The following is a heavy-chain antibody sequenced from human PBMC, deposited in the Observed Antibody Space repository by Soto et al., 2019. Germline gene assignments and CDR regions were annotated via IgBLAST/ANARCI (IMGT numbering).Heavy chain of an antibody. CDR1: GGTFSSYA. V-gene: IGHV1-69*13. J-gene: IGHJ2*01. D-gene: IGHD2-15*01. CDR2: IIPIFGTA. CDR3: ARMGDCSGGSCHDWYFDL. Sequence: SVKVSCKASGGTFSSYAISWVRQAPGQGLEWMGGIIPIFGTANYAQKFQGRVTITADESTSTAYMELSSLRSEDTAVYYCARMGDCSGGSCHDWYFDLWGRGSLVTVSS.